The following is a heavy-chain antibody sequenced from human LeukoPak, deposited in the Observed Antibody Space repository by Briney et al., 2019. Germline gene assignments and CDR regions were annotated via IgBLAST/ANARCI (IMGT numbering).Heavy chain of an antibody. J-gene: IGHJ6*03. CDR2: IYTSGST. D-gene: IGHD3-3*01. CDR3: AGTYYDFWSGYYYYYYMDV. V-gene: IGHV4-4*07. CDR1: GGSISSYY. Sequence: SETLSLTCTVSGGSISSYYWSWIRQPAGKGLEWIGRIYTSGSTNYNPSLKSRVTISVDTSKNQFSLKLSSVTAADTAVYYCAGTYYDFWSGYYYYYYMDVWGKGTTVTVSS.